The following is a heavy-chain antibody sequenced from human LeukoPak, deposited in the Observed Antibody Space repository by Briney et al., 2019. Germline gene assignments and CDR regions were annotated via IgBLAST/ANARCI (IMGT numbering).Heavy chain of an antibody. Sequence: KPGGSLRLSCVGSGFIFSNAWMSWVRQAPGKGLEWVGRIKIETDGGTTDYAAPVKGIFTISRDDSKNTLYLQMNSLKTEDTAVYYCTTPQLWLRGALGYWGQGTLVTVTS. V-gene: IGHV3-15*01. J-gene: IGHJ4*02. CDR2: IKIETDGGTT. D-gene: IGHD5-18*01. CDR1: GFIFSNAW. CDR3: TTPQLWLRGALGY.